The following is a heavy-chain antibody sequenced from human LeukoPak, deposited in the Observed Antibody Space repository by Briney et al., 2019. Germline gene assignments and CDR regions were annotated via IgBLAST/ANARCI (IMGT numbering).Heavy chain of an antibody. CDR2: IYNSGNT. J-gene: IGHJ4*02. CDR3: ARTAYDSSDFYRFDY. Sequence: SETLSLTCAVSGGSISSGDYSWSWIRQPPGEGLEWIGFIYNSGNTYYNPSLKSRVTLSVDTSKNQFSLNLSSVTAADTAVYYCARTAYDSSDFYRFDYWGQGTLVTVSS. V-gene: IGHV4-30-4*07. D-gene: IGHD3-22*01. CDR1: GGSISSGDYS.